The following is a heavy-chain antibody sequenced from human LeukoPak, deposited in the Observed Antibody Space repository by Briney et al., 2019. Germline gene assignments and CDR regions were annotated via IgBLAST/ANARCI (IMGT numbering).Heavy chain of an antibody. CDR1: GFTFSSYE. CDR3: ARGLMDTAMGSFDY. D-gene: IGHD5-18*01. J-gene: IGHJ4*02. Sequence: GGSLRPSCAASGFTFSSYEMNWVRQAPGKGLEWVSYISSSGSTIYYADSVKGRFTISRDNAKNSLYLQMNSLRAEDTAVYYCARGLMDTAMGSFDYWGQGTLVTVSS. V-gene: IGHV3-48*03. CDR2: ISSSGSTI.